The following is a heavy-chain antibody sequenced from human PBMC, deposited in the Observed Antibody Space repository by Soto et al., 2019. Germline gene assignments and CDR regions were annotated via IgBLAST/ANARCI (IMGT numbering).Heavy chain of an antibody. D-gene: IGHD3-9*01. Sequence: ASVKVSCKASGYTFTSYAMHWVRQAPGQRLEWMGWINAGNGNTKYSQKFQGRVTITRDTSASTAYMELSSLRSEDTAVYYCARDHESYYDILTGYYTGEKYYFDYWGQGTLVTVSS. J-gene: IGHJ4*02. CDR2: INAGNGNT. CDR1: GYTFTSYA. V-gene: IGHV1-3*01. CDR3: ARDHESYYDILTGYYTGEKYYFDY.